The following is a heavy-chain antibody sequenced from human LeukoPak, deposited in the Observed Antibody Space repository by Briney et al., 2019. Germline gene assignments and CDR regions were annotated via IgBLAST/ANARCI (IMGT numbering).Heavy chain of an antibody. V-gene: IGHV4-39*01. CDR1: VGSISSSSYY. D-gene: IGHD1-7*01. CDR2: LYYGGGT. Sequence: ASETLSLTCTVSVGSISSSSYYWGWIRQPPGKGLEWIASLYYGGGTYYNPSLKSRVTISVDTSKIQFSLRLSSVTAADTAVYYCARHGNYGLRYFAYWGQGTLVTVSS. J-gene: IGHJ4*02. CDR3: ARHGNYGLRYFAY.